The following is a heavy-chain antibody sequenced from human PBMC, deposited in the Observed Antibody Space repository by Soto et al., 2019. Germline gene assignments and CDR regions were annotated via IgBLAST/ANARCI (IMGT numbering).Heavy chain of an antibody. CDR1: GFTFSSYA. CDR3: ARDNLVTTGPYYYYGMDG. V-gene: IGHV3-30-3*01. Sequence: PWGSLRLSCAASGFTFSSYAMHWVRQAPGKGLEWVAVISYDGSNKYYADSVKGRFTISRDNSKNTLYLQMNSLRAEDTAVYYCARDNLVTTGPYYYYGMDGWGQGTTGNVSS. CDR2: ISYDGSNK. D-gene: IGHD3-9*01. J-gene: IGHJ6*02.